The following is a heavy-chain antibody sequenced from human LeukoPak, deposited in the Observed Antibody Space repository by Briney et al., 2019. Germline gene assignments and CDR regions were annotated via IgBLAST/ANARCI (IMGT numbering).Heavy chain of an antibody. CDR1: GGSINNFY. V-gene: IGHV4-59*08. CDR3: ARRGIRGEYFQH. CDR2: ISYSGRT. Sequence: SETLSLTCSVSGGSINNFYWSWIRQSPGKGLEWFGYISYSGRTNYNPSLSSRVTISVDTSKNQFSLKLSSVTAADTAVYYCARRGIRGEYFQHWGQGTLVTVSS. D-gene: IGHD1-14*01. J-gene: IGHJ1*01.